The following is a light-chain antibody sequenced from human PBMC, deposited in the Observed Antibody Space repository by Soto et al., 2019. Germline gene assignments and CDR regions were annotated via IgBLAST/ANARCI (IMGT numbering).Light chain of an antibody. Sequence: EIVLTQSPGTLSLSPGDRATLSCTASQSVSSSNLDWYQQKPAQAPRLLIYAASTRATGIPARFSGSGSGTEFTLTISGLQSEDFAVYYCQQYNNWPLTFGGGTKVDIK. V-gene: IGKV3-15*01. CDR2: AAS. CDR1: QSVSSSN. CDR3: QQYNNWPLT. J-gene: IGKJ4*01.